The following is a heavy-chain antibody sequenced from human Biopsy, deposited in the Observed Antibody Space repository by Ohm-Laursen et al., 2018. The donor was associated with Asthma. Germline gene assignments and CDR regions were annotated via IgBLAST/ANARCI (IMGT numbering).Heavy chain of an antibody. CDR2: ISYDGTNK. CDR1: GFTFSDYD. D-gene: IGHD1-20*01. J-gene: IGHJ6*02. V-gene: IGHV3-30-3*01. Sequence: SLKLSCAASGFTFSDYDMHWVRQAPGKGLEWVAVISYDGTNKDYADSVKGRFTFSRDNSQNTLSLEMNSLRVEDTAVYYCARDLRSDNWNPWGMDVWGLGTTVTVAS. CDR3: ARDLRSDNWNPWGMDV.